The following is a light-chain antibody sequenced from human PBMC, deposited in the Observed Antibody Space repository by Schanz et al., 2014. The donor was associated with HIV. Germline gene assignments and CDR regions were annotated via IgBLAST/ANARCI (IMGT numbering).Light chain of an antibody. CDR3: QQYETSSWT. Sequence: DIQMTQSPSSLSASVGDRVTITCRASQGIGNSLAWYQQKPGKVPSLLIYAASTLQFGVPSRFGGSGSGTEFTLTISSLQPDDFATYYCQQYETSSWTFGQGTKVEIK. J-gene: IGKJ1*01. CDR2: AAS. CDR1: QGIGNS. V-gene: IGKV1-27*01.